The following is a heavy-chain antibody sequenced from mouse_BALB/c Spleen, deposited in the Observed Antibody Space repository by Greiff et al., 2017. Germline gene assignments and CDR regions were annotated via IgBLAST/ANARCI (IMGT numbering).Heavy chain of an antibody. J-gene: IGHJ4*01. D-gene: IGHD2-14*01. Sequence: VQLQESGPELVKPGASVRISCKASGSTLTSYNIIWLKQRPGQGLEWIGWIYPGNVNTKYNAKFKGKATLTADKSSSTAYMQLSSMTSEDSAVYFCARTDRYYAMVYWGQGTSVTVSS. CDR2: IYPGNVNT. CDR3: ARTDRYYAMVY. CDR1: GSTLTSYN. V-gene: IGHV1S56*01.